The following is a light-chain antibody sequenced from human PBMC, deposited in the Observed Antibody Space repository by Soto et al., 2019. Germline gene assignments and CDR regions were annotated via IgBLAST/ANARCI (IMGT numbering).Light chain of an antibody. CDR2: AAS. V-gene: IGKV1-9*01. CDR1: RGISSY. J-gene: IGKJ5*01. CDR3: QQLNSYLIT. Sequence: DIHLTQSPSFLSASVGYRFTITCRASRGISSYLAWYQQKPGKAPKLLIYAASTLHTGVPSRFRGSGSGTEFTLTISSLQPEDFDSYYCQQLNSYLITFGQGTRLEIK.